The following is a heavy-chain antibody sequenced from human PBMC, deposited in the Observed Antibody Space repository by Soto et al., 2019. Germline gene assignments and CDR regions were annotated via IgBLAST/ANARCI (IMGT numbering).Heavy chain of an antibody. D-gene: IGHD6-19*01. CDR1: GFPFNAYG. CDR3: AKAQGCRSGWYKLSMVAFDI. J-gene: IGHJ3*02. Sequence: QQQLVESGGGVVQPGESLILSCAASGFPFNAYGMHWVRRAPGKGLEWVACISYDGRNKYYVDSVKGRFTISRDSSKNTLYLQMSSLQREDAAVYYCAKAQGCRSGWYKLSMVAFDIWGQGTMVTVSS. CDR2: ISYDGRNK. V-gene: IGHV3-30*18.